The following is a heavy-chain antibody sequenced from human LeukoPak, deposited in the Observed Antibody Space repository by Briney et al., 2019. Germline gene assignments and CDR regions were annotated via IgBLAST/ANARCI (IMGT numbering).Heavy chain of an antibody. D-gene: IGHD6-19*01. J-gene: IGHJ2*01. Sequence: PGGSLRLACAASGFTFDDYSMNWVRQAPGKGLEWVSSISSSSSYIYYADFMKGRFTISRDNAKNSLYLQMNSRRAEDTAVYYCARDQQWLARYWYFDLWGRGTLVTASS. CDR3: ARDQQWLARYWYFDL. V-gene: IGHV3-21*01. CDR2: ISSSSSYI. CDR1: GFTFDDYS.